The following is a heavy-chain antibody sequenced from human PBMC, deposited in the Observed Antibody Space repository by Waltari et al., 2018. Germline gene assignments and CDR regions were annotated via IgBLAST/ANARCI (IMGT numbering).Heavy chain of an antibody. CDR2: VYYNGNA. D-gene: IGHD3-10*01. V-gene: IGHV4-39*02. Sequence: QLQLQESGPRLVKSSETLSLTCTVSGGSISTSTHYWAWIRQTPGKGPEWIGSVYYNGNAYYNPSLESRVTMSVDTSKNHFSLDLESVTTSDTSIYFCARSFGGSVSYKFDYWGQGILVTVSS. CDR1: GGSISTSTHY. J-gene: IGHJ4*02. CDR3: ARSFGGSVSYKFDY.